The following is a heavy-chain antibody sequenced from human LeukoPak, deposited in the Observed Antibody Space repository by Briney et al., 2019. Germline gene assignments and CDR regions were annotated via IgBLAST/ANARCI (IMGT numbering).Heavy chain of an antibody. CDR3: ATIRGVVVPAASNWFDP. CDR1: GFTLSSYA. CDR2: ISGSGGST. D-gene: IGHD2-2*01. J-gene: IGHJ5*02. V-gene: IGHV3-23*01. Sequence: GGSLRLSCAASGFTLSSYAMSWVRQAPGKGLEWVSAISGSGGSTYYADSVKGRFTISRDNSKNTLYLQMNSLRAEDTAVYYCATIRGVVVPAASNWFDPWGQGTLVTVSS.